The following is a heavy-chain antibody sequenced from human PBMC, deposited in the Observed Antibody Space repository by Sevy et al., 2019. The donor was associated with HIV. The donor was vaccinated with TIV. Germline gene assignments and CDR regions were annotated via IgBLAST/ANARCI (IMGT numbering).Heavy chain of an antibody. V-gene: IGHV3-21*01. CDR3: ARSTIFGVVIIADFDY. CDR2: ISSSSSYI. J-gene: IGHJ4*02. Sequence: GGCLRLSCAASGFTFSSYSMNWVRQAPGKGLEWVSSISSSSSYIYYADSVKGRFTISRDNAKNSLYLQMNSLRAEDTAVYYCARSTIFGVVIIADFDYWGQGTLVTVSS. D-gene: IGHD3-3*01. CDR1: GFTFSSYS.